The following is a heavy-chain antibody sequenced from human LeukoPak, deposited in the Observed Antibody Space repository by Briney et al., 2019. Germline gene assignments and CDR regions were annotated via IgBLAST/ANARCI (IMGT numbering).Heavy chain of an antibody. D-gene: IGHD3-10*01. V-gene: IGHV3-30-3*02. Sequence: GGSLRLSCAASGLTFSSYAMHWVRQAPGKGLEWVAVISYDGSNKYYADSVKGRFTISRDNSKNTLYLQMNSLTANDTATSSCAKDRAYNYSLGASDIWGQGTMVTVSS. CDR1: GLTFSSYA. J-gene: IGHJ3*02. CDR3: AKDRAYNYSLGASDI. CDR2: ISYDGSNK.